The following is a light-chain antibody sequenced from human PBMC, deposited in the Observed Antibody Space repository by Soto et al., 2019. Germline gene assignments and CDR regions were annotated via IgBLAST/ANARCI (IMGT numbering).Light chain of an antibody. CDR1: QSFSTY. CDR3: QHRASWPWT. V-gene: IGKV3-11*01. Sequence: EIVLTQSPATLSLSPGERATLSCRASQSFSTYLAWYQQKSGQAPRLLIYDTSHRATGIPARFSGSGSGTDFTLTISSLEPEDVALYYCQHRASWPWTFGQGTKVEIK. J-gene: IGKJ1*01. CDR2: DTS.